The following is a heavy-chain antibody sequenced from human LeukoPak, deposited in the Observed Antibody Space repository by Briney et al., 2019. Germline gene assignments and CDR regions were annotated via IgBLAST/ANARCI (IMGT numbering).Heavy chain of an antibody. V-gene: IGHV1-69*05. Sequence: SVKVSCKASGGTFSSYAISWVRQAPGQRLEWRGGIIPIFGTANYAQKFQGRVTITTDESTSTAHMELSSLRSEDTAVYYCARGATGGNRSSSWYRYWGQGTLVTVSS. CDR3: ARGATGGNRSSSWYRY. CDR1: GGTFSSYA. D-gene: IGHD6-13*01. CDR2: IIPIFGTA. J-gene: IGHJ4*02.